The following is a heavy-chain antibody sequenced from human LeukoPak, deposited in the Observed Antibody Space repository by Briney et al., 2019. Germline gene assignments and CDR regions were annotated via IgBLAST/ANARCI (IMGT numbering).Heavy chain of an antibody. Sequence: AGGSLRLSCVVSGFTCSDSSMTWVRQAPGKGREWVAKMHEDGGEKQYVDSVTGLFTISRDNAKDSLYLQMNSLRAEDTAVYYCATGGALGGYFSFWGHGTLVTVSS. J-gene: IGHJ4*01. V-gene: IGHV3-7*01. CDR2: MHEDGGEK. CDR1: GFTCSDSS. CDR3: ATGGALGGYFSF. D-gene: IGHD5-18*01.